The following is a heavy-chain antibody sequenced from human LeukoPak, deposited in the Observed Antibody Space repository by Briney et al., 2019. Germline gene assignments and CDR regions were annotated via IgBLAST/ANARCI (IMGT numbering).Heavy chain of an antibody. V-gene: IGHV3-48*01. CDR1: GFTFSTYN. CDR3: ARDEIFDY. J-gene: IGHJ4*02. Sequence: GGSLRLSCAASGFTFSTYNMNWVRQAPGKGLEWVSYISSSSSTIYYADSVKGRFTISRDNAKNSLYLQMNSLRAEDTAVYYCARDEIFDYWGQGTLVTVSS. CDR2: ISSSSSTI.